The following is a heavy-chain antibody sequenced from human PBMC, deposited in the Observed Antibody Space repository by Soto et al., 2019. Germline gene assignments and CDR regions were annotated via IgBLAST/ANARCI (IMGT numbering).Heavy chain of an antibody. CDR3: AKQPAGYSAPTLFPFNK. CDR1: GFNFTLHS. D-gene: IGHD5-18*01. CDR2: ISGNGDRA. Sequence: EVYLLESGGGLVQPGGSLRLSCEVSGFNFTLHSMTWVRQPPGKGLQWVASISGNGDRAFYGDSVKGRFIVSRDNSKNTXPLKLNRLRADTPVVFYCAKQPAGYSAPTLFPFNKWGQGTLVTASS. V-gene: IGHV3-23*01. J-gene: IGHJ4*02.